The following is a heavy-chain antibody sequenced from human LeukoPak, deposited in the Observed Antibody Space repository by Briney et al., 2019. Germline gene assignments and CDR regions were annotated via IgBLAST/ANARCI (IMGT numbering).Heavy chain of an antibody. CDR1: GFTFSDSA. J-gene: IGHJ3*02. V-gene: IGHV3-73*01. CDR3: TRPGSYSTDDAFDI. CDR2: IRSKANSYAT. Sequence: GGSLRLSCAASGFTFSDSAVHWVRQASGKGLEWVGRIRSKANSYATAYAPSVKGRFTTSRNDSKNTAYLQMNSLKTEDTAVYYCTRPGSYSTDDAFDIWGQGTMVTVSS. D-gene: IGHD1-26*01.